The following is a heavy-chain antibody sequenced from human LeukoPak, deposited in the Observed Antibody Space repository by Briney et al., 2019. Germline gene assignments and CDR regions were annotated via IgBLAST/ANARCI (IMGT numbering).Heavy chain of an antibody. CDR2: ISGSGGSR. J-gene: IGHJ4*02. CDR1: GFMFRSYA. Sequence: GGSLGLSCAASGFMFRSYAMSWVRQAPGKGLEWVAAISGSGGSRYYADSVKGRFAISRDDSTNTLSLQMTSLRAEDTAIYYCAKDGDYYDSDAYSSFFDYWGQGTLVTVSS. CDR3: AKDGDYYDSDAYSSFFDY. D-gene: IGHD3-22*01. V-gene: IGHV3-23*01.